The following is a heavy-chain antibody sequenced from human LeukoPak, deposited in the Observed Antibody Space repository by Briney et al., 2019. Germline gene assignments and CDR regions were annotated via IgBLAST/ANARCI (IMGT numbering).Heavy chain of an antibody. V-gene: IGHV1-2*06. CDR3: ARYGSGSYSFNY. CDR1: GYTFTGYY. D-gene: IGHD3-10*01. Sequence: ASVKVSCKASGYTFTGYYMHWVRQAPGQGLEWMGRINPNSGGTNYAQKFQGRFTMTRDTSISTAYMELSRLRSDDTAVYYCARYGSGSYSFNYWGQGTLVTVSS. J-gene: IGHJ4*02. CDR2: INPNSGGT.